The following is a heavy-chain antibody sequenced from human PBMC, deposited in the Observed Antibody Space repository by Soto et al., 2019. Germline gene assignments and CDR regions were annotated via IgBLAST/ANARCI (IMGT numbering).Heavy chain of an antibody. Sequence: PGGSLRLSCAASGFTFSSYAMSWVRQAPGKGLEWVSAISGSGGSTYYADSVKGRFTISRDNSKNTLYLQMNSLRAEDTAVYYCANVVGEQGVVAATREVFDYWGQGTLVTVSS. V-gene: IGHV3-23*01. CDR1: GFTFSSYA. CDR2: ISGSGGST. D-gene: IGHD2-15*01. CDR3: ANVVGEQGVVAATREVFDY. J-gene: IGHJ4*02.